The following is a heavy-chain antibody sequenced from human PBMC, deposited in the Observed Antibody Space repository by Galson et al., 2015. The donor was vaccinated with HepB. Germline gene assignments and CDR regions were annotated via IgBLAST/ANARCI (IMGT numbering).Heavy chain of an antibody. D-gene: IGHD2-2*01. CDR1: GYTLTSYY. J-gene: IGHJ6*03. CDR3: ARGCPSTSLIYNYYYMDV. CDR2: INPSGGST. Sequence: SVKVSCKASGYTLTSYYMQWVRQAPGQGLEWMGVINPSGGSTSYAQKFQGRVTMTRDTSTSTVYMELSSLRSEDTAVYYCARGCPSTSLIYNYYYMDVWGQGTTVIVSS. V-gene: IGHV1-46*01.